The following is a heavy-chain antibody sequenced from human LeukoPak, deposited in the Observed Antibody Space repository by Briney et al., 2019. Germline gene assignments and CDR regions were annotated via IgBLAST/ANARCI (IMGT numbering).Heavy chain of an antibody. V-gene: IGHV1-69*05. D-gene: IGHD5-12*01. CDR3: ARGEGSGDERDYYYYYMDV. J-gene: IGHJ6*03. CDR2: ISPIFGKA. Sequence: SVKVSCKASGGTFSSYAISWVRQAPGQGLEWMGGISPIFGKANYAQKFQGRVTITTDESTSTAYMELSSLRSEDTAVYYCARGEGSGDERDYYYYYMDVWGKGTTVTVSS. CDR1: GGTFSSYA.